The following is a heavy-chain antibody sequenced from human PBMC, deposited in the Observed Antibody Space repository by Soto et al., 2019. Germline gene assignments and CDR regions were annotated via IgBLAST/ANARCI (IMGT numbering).Heavy chain of an antibody. Sequence: QVQLVQSGAEVKKPGSSVKVSCTASGGNFTSYAISWVRQAPGQGLEFMGGIVPLVVTTNYAHKFRGRVTVTADESTSTVYMEMSSLRSEDTAVYYCAKASGRSWYNWFDPWGQGTLVTVST. J-gene: IGHJ5*02. D-gene: IGHD6-13*01. CDR2: IVPLVVTT. V-gene: IGHV1-69*01. CDR1: GGNFTSYA. CDR3: AKASGRSWYNWFDP.